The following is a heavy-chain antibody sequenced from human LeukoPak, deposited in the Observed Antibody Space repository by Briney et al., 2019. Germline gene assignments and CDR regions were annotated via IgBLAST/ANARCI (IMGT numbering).Heavy chain of an antibody. CDR3: ARGQRYCSGGSCFRIDY. J-gene: IGHJ4*02. CDR2: ISSSSSTI. Sequence: GGSLRLSCAASGFTFSSYSMNWVRQAPGKGLEWVSYISSSSSTIYYADSVKGRFTISRDNAKNSLYLQMNSLRAEDTAVYYCARGQRYCSGGSCFRIDYWGQGTLVTVSS. D-gene: IGHD2-15*01. CDR1: GFTFSSYS. V-gene: IGHV3-48*01.